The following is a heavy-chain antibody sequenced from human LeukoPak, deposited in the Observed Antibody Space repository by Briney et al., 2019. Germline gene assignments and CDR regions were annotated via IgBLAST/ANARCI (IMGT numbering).Heavy chain of an antibody. J-gene: IGHJ6*02. V-gene: IGHV3-21*04. CDR2: ISSSSSYI. CDR3: VREIRENAVGLPATRDYYYGLDV. D-gene: IGHD1-26*01. CDR1: GFTFSSYS. Sequence: GGSLRLSCAASGFTFSSYSMNWVRQAPGKGLEWVSSISSSSSYIYYADSVKGRFTISRENAKNSLYLQMNSLRAEDTAVYYCVREIRENAVGLPATRDYYYGLDVWGLGTTVTVS.